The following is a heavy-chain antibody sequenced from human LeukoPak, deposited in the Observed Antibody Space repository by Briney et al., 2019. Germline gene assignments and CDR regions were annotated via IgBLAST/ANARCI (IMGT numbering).Heavy chain of an antibody. V-gene: IGHV4-59*02. D-gene: IGHD5-12*01. CDR1: GDSVSGHY. CDR2: VSYSGGT. Sequence: SETLSLTCTVSGDSVSGHYWSWIRQTPGKGLEWIGYVSYSGGTYYNPSLKRRVSISLDTSKNQFSLKLSSPAAADPAVYYCARAPMAITTSAFPDAFDFCGQGTMVTVSS. J-gene: IGHJ3*01. CDR3: ARAPMAITTSAFPDAFDF.